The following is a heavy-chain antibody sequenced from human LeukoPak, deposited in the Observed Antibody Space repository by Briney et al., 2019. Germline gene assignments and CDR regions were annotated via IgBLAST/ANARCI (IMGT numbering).Heavy chain of an antibody. D-gene: IGHD5-12*01. V-gene: IGHV3-30-3*01. CDR3: AREHRGYGDY. CDR1: GLLYRLYA. Sequence: TGRCLRLSCASSGLLYRLYAMLGVLDAPGKGLECVAIISYEGNDKYYAESVKGRFTISRDNSKNTLYLQMNSLRAEDTAVYYCAREHRGYGDYWGQGTLVTVSS. CDR2: ISYEGNDK. J-gene: IGHJ4*02.